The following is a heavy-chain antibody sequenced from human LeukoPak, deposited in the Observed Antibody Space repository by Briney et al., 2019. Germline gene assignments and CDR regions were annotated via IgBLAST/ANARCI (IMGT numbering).Heavy chain of an antibody. J-gene: IGHJ4*02. V-gene: IGHV3-7*01. CDR3: ATADYYGSGRGGVSSSDH. CDR2: IRQNGLET. CDR1: GFTFDSNS. D-gene: IGHD3-10*01. Sequence: GGSLRLSCAASGFTFDSNSMSWVRQAPGKGLEWVANIRQNGLETGYLVSVKGRFTISRDNAKNSLFLQMNSLRAEDTALYYCATADYYGSGRGGVSSSDHWGQGTLVTVSS.